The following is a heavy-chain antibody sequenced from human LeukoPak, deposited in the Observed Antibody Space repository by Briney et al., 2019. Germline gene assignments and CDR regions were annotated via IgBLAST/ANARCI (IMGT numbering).Heavy chain of an antibody. V-gene: IGHV3-20*04. CDR2: INWNGGST. Sequence: GGSLRLSCAASGFTFDDYGISWVRHAPGKGLEWVSGINWNGGSTGYADSVKGRFTISRDNAKNSLYLQMNSLRAEDTALYYCARVYYYDSSGYYNYWGQGTLVTVSS. CDR1: GFTFDDYG. D-gene: IGHD3-22*01. CDR3: ARVYYYDSSGYYNY. J-gene: IGHJ4*02.